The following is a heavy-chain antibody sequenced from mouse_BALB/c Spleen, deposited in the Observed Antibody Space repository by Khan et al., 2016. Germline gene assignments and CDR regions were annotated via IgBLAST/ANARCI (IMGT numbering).Heavy chain of an antibody. J-gene: IGHJ3*01. CDR3: VSPLTTGVAY. Sequence: EVKLLESGGGLVQPGGSLKLSCVVSGFEFSRYWMSWVRQAPGKGLEWIGEINPDSSTINYTPSLKDKFIFSRDNAKSTLYLQLNKVRSEDSALYFLVSPLTTGVAYWGQGTLVTVSA. CDR2: INPDSSTI. V-gene: IGHV4-1*02. CDR1: GFEFSRYW. D-gene: IGHD1-1*01.